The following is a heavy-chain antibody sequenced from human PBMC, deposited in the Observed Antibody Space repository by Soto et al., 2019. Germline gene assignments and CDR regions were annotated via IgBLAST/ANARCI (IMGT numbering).Heavy chain of an antibody. V-gene: IGHV4-34*01. Sequence: PSETLSLTCAVYGWSFCGYYWSWIRQPPGKGLEWIGEINHSGSTNYNPSLKSRVTISVETSKNQFPLKLSSGTAPDTAVYYWARGGRITIVRGVTPPHYYYYYGMDVWGQGTTVTVSS. CDR3: ARGGRITIVRGVTPPHYYYYYGMDV. D-gene: IGHD3-10*01. CDR2: INHSGST. CDR1: GWSFCGYY. J-gene: IGHJ6*02.